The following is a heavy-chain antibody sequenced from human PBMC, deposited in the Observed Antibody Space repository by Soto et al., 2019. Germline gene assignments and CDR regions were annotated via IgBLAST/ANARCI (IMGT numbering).Heavy chain of an antibody. CDR2: ISDNGNS. D-gene: IGHD3-9*01. V-gene: IGHV4-61*05. CDR3: ARANILTGYYVVFFDV. CDR1: GGSITYINNHY. Sequence: SETLSLTCTVSGGSITYINNHYCSWFRLPPGKGLEWIGYISDNGNSNYNPALESRVTISVDTSKNQFSLKLISVTAADTAVYYCARANILTGYYVVFFDVWGRGTLVTVSS. J-gene: IGHJ2*01.